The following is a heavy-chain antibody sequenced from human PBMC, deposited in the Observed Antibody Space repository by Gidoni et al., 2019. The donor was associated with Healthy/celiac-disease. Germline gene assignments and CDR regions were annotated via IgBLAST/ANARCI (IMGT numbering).Heavy chain of an antibody. CDR2: ISSSSSTI. J-gene: IGHJ4*02. V-gene: IGHV3-48*01. CDR1: GFTFSSYS. CDR3: ASASSIHCSGGSGSFDY. Sequence: EVQLVASGGGLVQPGGSLRLSCAASGFTFSSYSMNWVSQAPGKGLEWVSDISSSSSTIYYADSVKGRFTISRDNAKNSLYLKMNSLRAEDRAVYYCASASSIHCSGGSGSFDYWGQGTLVTVSS. D-gene: IGHD2-15*01.